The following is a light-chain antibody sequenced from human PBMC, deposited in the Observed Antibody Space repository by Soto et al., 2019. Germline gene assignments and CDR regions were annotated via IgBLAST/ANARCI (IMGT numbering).Light chain of an antibody. V-gene: IGLV2-23*01. CDR1: SSDIGNYNL. J-gene: IGLJ1*01. CDR2: EGT. CDR3: CSYSGNTLSPYV. Sequence: QSVLTQPASVSGSPGQSITISCTGTSSDIGNYNLVSWYQQHPGKAPKVIIYEGTKRPSGVSNRFSGSKSGNTASLRISGLQSEDEADYYCCSYSGNTLSPYVFGTGTKVTVL.